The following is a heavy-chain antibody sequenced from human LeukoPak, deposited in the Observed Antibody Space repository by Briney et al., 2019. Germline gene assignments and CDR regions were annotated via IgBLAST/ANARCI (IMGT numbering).Heavy chain of an antibody. Sequence: ASEKVSCKASGYTFTSYGISWVRQAPGQGLEWMGWISAYNGNTNYAQKLQGRVTMTTDTSTSTAYMELRSLRSDDTAVYYCARDGGLLRFLEWLCWFDPWGQGTLVTVSS. V-gene: IGHV1-18*01. J-gene: IGHJ5*02. D-gene: IGHD3-3*01. CDR3: ARDGGLLRFLEWLCWFDP. CDR2: ISAYNGNT. CDR1: GYTFTSYG.